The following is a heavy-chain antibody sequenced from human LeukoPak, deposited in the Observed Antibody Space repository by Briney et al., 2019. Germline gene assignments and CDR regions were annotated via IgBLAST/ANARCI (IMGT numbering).Heavy chain of an antibody. J-gene: IGHJ6*03. CDR2: MNHSGST. CDR3: ARAQRHSGNYSGRYYYYYMDV. Sequence: SETLSLTCAIYGESFNTDYWTWIRQPPGKGLQWIGEMNHSGSTNYNPSLKRRVTISVDMSKNQFSLKLSSVTAADTAVYYCARAQRHSGNYSGRYYYYYMDVWDRGTTVTVSS. D-gene: IGHD1-26*01. CDR1: GESFNTDY. V-gene: IGHV4-34*01.